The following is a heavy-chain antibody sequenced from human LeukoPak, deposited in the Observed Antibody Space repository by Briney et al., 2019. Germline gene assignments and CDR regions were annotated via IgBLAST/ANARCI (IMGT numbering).Heavy chain of an antibody. J-gene: IGHJ4*02. CDR2: ISGSDGST. Sequence: GGSLRLSCAASGFSFSSNAMSWVRQAPGKGLEWVSAISGSDGSTYYADSVKGRFTISRDNSKNTLYLQMNSLRAEDTAVYYCAKTYIALYYDYVWGSYRPYFDYWGQGTLVTVSS. CDR3: AKTYIALYYDYVWGSYRPYFDY. D-gene: IGHD3-16*02. CDR1: GFSFSSNA. V-gene: IGHV3-23*01.